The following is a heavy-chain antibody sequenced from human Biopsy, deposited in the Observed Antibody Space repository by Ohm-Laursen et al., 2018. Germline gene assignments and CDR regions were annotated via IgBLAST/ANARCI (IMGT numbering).Heavy chain of an antibody. D-gene: IGHD2-8*01. V-gene: IGHV3-21*01. CDR1: GFTFSGFS. CDR3: ARDGEAKYCKHGVCPSDF. Sequence: SLRLSCAASGFTFSGFSVNWVRQAPGKGLEWVSSISASGNHIYYTDSVKGQFTVSRDNGKNSVYLQMNSLRVEDTAVYYCARDGEAKYCKHGVCPSDFWGQGTLVTVSS. CDR2: ISASGNHI. J-gene: IGHJ4*02.